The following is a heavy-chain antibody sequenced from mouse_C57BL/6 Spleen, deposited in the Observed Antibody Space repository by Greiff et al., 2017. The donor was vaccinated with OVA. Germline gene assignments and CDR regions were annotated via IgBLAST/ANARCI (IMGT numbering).Heavy chain of an antibody. J-gene: IGHJ2*01. Sequence: EVQLVESEGGLVQPGRSMKLSCTASGFTFSDYYMAWVRQVPEKGLEWVANISNDGSSTYYLDSLKSRFIISRDTAKNILYLQMSSLKSEDTATYYCAKDRNYLDYWGQGTTLTVSS. V-gene: IGHV5-16*01. CDR2: ISNDGSST. CDR1: GFTFSDYY. CDR3: AKDRNYLDY.